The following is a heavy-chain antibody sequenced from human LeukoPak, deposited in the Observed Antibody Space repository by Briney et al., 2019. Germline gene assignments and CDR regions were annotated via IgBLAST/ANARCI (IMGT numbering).Heavy chain of an antibody. J-gene: IGHJ4*02. CDR2: VFYSGST. Sequence: SETLSLTCTVSGASIRSSSYYWGWIRQPPGRGLEWIGRVFYSGSTYYNPSIKSRVTISVDTSKNQFSLKLRSVTAADTAVYYCASTLTYYYGSGSYYIDCWGQGTLVTVSP. D-gene: IGHD3-10*01. V-gene: IGHV4-39*01. CDR1: GASIRSSSYY. CDR3: ASTLTYYYGSGSYYIDC.